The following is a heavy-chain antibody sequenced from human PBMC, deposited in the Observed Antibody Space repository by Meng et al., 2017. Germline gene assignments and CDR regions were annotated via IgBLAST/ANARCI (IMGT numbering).Heavy chain of an antibody. CDR2: INSDGSST. J-gene: IGHJ4*02. D-gene: IGHD4-23*01. CDR3: ARDAPEGIPPFYGGIMYYFYY. Sequence: GESLKISCAASGFTFSSYWMHWVRQAPGKGLVWVSRINSDGSSTSYADSVKGRFTISRDNAKNTLYQQMNSLRDEDTAVYYCARDAPEGIPPFYGGIMYYFYYWGQGTLVTVSS. V-gene: IGHV3-74*01. CDR1: GFTFSSYW.